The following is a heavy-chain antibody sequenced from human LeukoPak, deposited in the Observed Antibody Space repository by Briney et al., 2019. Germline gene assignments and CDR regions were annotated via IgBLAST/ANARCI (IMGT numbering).Heavy chain of an antibody. CDR3: TRDTLLCFDL. V-gene: IGHV1-2*02. CDR2: LNPKTGDT. J-gene: IGHJ2*01. CDR1: GYTFTAYY. Sequence: ASVKVSCKASGYTFTAYYIHWVRQAPGQGLEWMGWLNPKTGDTNYAQKFQGRVTLTRDTSISTAYMELSRLTSDDTAIFYCTRDTLLCFDLWGRGTLVTVSS. D-gene: IGHD2-21*01.